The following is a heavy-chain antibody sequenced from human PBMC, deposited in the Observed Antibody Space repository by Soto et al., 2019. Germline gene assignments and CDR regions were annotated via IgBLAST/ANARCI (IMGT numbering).Heavy chain of an antibody. CDR3: AGGRIVVVGSRAYYGMDV. V-gene: IGHV1-69*01. Sequence: QVHLLLQSGAKVKKPGSSVKVSCKASGGTPSNSAISWVRQAPGQGLEWMGGIIPVFGLVKYAQNFQGRVIITADESTNTAYMELSSLRPEDTALYYCAGGRIVVVGSRAYYGMDVWGQGTTVTVSS. D-gene: IGHD3-22*01. J-gene: IGHJ6*02. CDR2: IIPVFGLV. CDR1: GGTPSNSA.